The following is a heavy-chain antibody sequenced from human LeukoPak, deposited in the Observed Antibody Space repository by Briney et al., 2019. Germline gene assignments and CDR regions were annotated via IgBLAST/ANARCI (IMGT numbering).Heavy chain of an antibody. CDR1: GGSFSGYY. D-gene: IGHD4-17*01. CDR3: ARGGSHPDYGDYEVDY. V-gene: IGHV4-34*01. J-gene: IGHJ4*02. Sequence: SETLSLTCAVYGGSFSGYYWSWIRQPPGKGLEWIGEINHSGSTNYNPSLKSRVTISVDTSKNQFSLKLSSVTAADTAVYYCARGGSHPDYGDYEVDYWGQGTLVTVSS. CDR2: INHSGST.